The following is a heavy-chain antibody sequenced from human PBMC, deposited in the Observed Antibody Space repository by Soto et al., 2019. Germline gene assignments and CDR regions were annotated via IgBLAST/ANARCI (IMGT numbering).Heavy chain of an antibody. Sequence: QVQLQESGPGLVKPSQTLSLACTVSGGSVGSGEYYYSWIRQPPGKGLEWIGYIYDSEITNYPPSLKSHVTMSLDRSNNHVHITLSSATAAVTAVYFCARNVSHGYTENDWGQGTMVTVSS. CDR3: ARNVSHGYTEND. V-gene: IGHV4-30-4*01. CDR2: IYDSEIT. J-gene: IGHJ3*01. CDR1: GGSVGSGEYY. D-gene: IGHD5-18*01.